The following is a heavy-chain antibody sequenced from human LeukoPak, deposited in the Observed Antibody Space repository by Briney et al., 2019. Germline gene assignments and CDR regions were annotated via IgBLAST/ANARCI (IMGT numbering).Heavy chain of an antibody. CDR3: AKDHLGSVNYFDY. D-gene: IGHD2-15*01. CDR2: ISWRSSDI. Sequence: GGSLRLSCAASGFTFSSYNMKWVRQAPGKGLEWVSSISWRSSDIEYADSVKGRFTISRDNAKNTLYLQMNSLRAEDTAVYYCAKDHLGSVNYFDYWGQGTLVTVSS. CDR1: GFTFSSYN. J-gene: IGHJ4*02. V-gene: IGHV3-21*01.